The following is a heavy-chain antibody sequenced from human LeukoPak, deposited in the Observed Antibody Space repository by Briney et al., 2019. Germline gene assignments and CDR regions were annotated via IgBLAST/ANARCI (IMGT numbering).Heavy chain of an antibody. V-gene: IGHV3-74*01. CDR2: INSDGSST. J-gene: IGHJ4*02. D-gene: IGHD1-26*01. CDR1: GFTFSSYW. Sequence: PGGSLRLSCAASGFTFSSYWMHWVRQAPGKGLVWVSRINSDGSSTSYADSVKGRFTISRDNAKNTLYLQMNSLRAEDTAVYYCAREVRASGSYKALDYWGQGTLVTVSS. CDR3: AREVRASGSYKALDY.